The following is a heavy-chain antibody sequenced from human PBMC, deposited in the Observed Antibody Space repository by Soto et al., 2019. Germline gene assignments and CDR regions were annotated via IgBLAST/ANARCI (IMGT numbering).Heavy chain of an antibody. V-gene: IGHV3-48*03. Sequence: EVLLVESGGGLVRPGGSLRLSCAASGFTFSSFEMIWVRQAPGKGLEWISYISDSGRTMYYADSVKGRVTISRDNAKNSLYLEMNSLRVEDTALYYCARSTVTSDWGQGTLVTVAS. CDR3: ARSTVTSD. D-gene: IGHD4-17*01. CDR1: GFTFSSFE. J-gene: IGHJ4*02. CDR2: ISDSGRTM.